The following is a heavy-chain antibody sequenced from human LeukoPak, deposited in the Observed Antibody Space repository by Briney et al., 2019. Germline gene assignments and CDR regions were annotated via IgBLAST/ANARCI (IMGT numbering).Heavy chain of an antibody. CDR3: ARGAFGYCSGGSCNNWFDP. CDR2: IDYSGST. D-gene: IGHD2-15*01. V-gene: IGHV4-59*12. J-gene: IGHJ5*02. Sequence: SETLSLTCSVSGDSIRKFYWSWIRQPPGKGLEWIGYIDYSGSTSYNPSLKSRVTISIDTSKNQFSLKLSSVTAADTAVYYCARGAFGYCSGGSCNNWFDPWGQGTLVTVSS. CDR1: GDSIRKFY.